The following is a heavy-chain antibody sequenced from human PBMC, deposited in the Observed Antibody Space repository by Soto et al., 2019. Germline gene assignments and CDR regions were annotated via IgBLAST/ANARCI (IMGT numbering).Heavy chain of an antibody. D-gene: IGHD2-21*02. CDR3: ARGGHIVVVTAIRWAFDI. J-gene: IGHJ3*02. CDR1: GGTFSSYA. CDR2: IIPIFGTA. V-gene: IGHV1-69*13. Sequence: SVKVSCKASGGTFSSYAISWVRQAPGQGLEWMGGIIPIFGTANYAQKFQGRVTITADESTSTAYMELSSLRSEDTAVYYCARGGHIVVVTAIRWAFDIWGQGTMVIVSS.